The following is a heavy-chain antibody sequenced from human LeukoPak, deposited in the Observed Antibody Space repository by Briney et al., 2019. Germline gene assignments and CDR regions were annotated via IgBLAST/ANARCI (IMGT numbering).Heavy chain of an antibody. CDR2: INHSGST. CDR1: GGSFSGYY. D-gene: IGHD3-16*01. V-gene: IGHV4-34*01. Sequence: PETLSLTCAVYGGSFSGYYWSWIRQPPGKGLEWIGEINHSGSTNYNMSLKSRVTISVDTSKNQFSLKLSSVTAADTAVYYCAREKGYDYATRYYFDYWGQGTLVTVSS. J-gene: IGHJ4*02. CDR3: AREKGYDYATRYYFDY.